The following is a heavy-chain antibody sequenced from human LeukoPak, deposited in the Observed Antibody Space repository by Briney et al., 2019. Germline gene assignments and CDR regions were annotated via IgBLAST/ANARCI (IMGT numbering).Heavy chain of an antibody. CDR2: ISISGST. Sequence: SETLSLTCTVSGGSISGYFWSRVRQPAGKGLEWIGRISISGSTNYNPSLKSRVSMSVDTSKNQFSLKLSSVIAADTAVYYCARGIYYFDYWGQGTLATVSS. CDR3: ARGIYYFDY. D-gene: IGHD2-21*01. V-gene: IGHV4-4*07. CDR1: GGSISGYF. J-gene: IGHJ4*02.